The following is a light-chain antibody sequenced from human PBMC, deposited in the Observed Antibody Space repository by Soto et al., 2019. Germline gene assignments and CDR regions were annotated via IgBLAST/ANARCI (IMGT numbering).Light chain of an antibody. CDR1: SGDVAVSNY. J-gene: IGLJ1*01. CDR3: IASAGGYNRV. V-gene: IGLV2-8*01. Sequence: QSVLTQPPSASGSPGQSVTISCTGISGDVAVSNYVSWYQQHPGKAPQLMIYDVTKRPSGVPDRFSGSKSGNTAALAVSRNQAEDVGDCSCIASAGGYNRVFGSGTKLTVL. CDR2: DVT.